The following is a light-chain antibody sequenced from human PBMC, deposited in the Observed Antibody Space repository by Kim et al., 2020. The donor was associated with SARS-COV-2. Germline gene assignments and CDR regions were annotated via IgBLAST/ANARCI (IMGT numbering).Light chain of an antibody. CDR1: SLRSYY. CDR2: GKN. V-gene: IGLV3-19*01. J-gene: IGLJ2*01. CDR3: NSRGSNDNVL. Sequence: VALGQTVRSTCEGDSLRSYYETWYQQKPGQAPIVGIYGKNNRPSGIPARFSGSSTGETASLTITGTQAGDEADYYCNSRGSNDNVLFGGGTQLTVL.